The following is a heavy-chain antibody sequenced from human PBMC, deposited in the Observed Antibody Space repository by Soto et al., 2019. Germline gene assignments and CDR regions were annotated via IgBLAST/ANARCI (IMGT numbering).Heavy chain of an antibody. CDR2: IKSKTDGGTT. Sequence: GWSLRLSCSASVFTFSNAWMSWFRQAPGKGLEWVGRIKSKTDGGTTDYAAPVKGRFTISRDDSKNTLYLQMNSLKTEDTAVYYCTTDLKNYYDSSGYYSGTVVYYYGMDVWGQGTTVTVSS. CDR3: TTDLKNYYDSSGYYSGTVVYYYGMDV. J-gene: IGHJ6*02. D-gene: IGHD3-22*01. CDR1: VFTFSNAW. V-gene: IGHV3-15*01.